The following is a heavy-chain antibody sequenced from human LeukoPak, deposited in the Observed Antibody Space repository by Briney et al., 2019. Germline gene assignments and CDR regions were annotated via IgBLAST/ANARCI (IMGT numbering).Heavy chain of an antibody. V-gene: IGHV3-33*01. J-gene: IGHJ4*02. D-gene: IGHD3-9*01. CDR2: IWYDGSNK. CDR3: AREYSRGYDILTGHLVFDY. Sequence: GGSLRLSCAASGFTFSSYGMHWVRQAPGKGLEWVAVIWYDGSNKYYADSVKGRFTISRDNSKNTLYLQMNSLRAEDTAVYYCAREYSRGYDILTGHLVFDYWGQGTLVTVSS. CDR1: GFTFSSYG.